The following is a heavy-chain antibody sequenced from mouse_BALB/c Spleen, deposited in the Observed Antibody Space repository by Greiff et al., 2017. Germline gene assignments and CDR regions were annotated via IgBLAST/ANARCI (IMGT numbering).Heavy chain of an antibody. CDR3: ARGDGSPWCAY. V-gene: IGHV2-9*02. CDR1: GFSLTRYG. CDR2: IWAGGST. D-gene: IGHD1-1*01. J-gene: IGHJ3*01. Sequence: VKLVESGPGLVAPSQSLSITCTVSGFSLTRYGVHWVRQPPGKGLEWLGVIWAGGSTNYNSALMSRLSISKDNSKSQVFLKMNSLQTDDTAMYYCARGDGSPWCAYWGQGTLVTVSA.